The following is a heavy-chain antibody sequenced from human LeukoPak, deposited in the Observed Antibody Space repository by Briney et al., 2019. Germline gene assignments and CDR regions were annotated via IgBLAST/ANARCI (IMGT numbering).Heavy chain of an antibody. V-gene: IGHV3-66*01. CDR1: GFTVSSNY. Sequence: PGGSLRLSCAASGFTVSSNYMSWVRQAPGKGLEWVSVIYSGGSTYYADSVKGRFTISRENAKNSLYLQMNSLRAGDTAVYYCARESYGSGSYPGNDAFDIWGQGTMVTVSS. CDR2: IYSGGST. D-gene: IGHD3-10*01. J-gene: IGHJ3*02. CDR3: ARESYGSGSYPGNDAFDI.